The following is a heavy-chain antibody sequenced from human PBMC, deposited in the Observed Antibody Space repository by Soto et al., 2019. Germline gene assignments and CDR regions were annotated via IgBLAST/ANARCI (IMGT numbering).Heavy chain of an antibody. CDR2: VYYTGST. CDR3: ARDPRVVPGRTGLLNWFDP. CDR1: GGSVNNGNYY. V-gene: IGHV4-61*01. Sequence: PSETLSLTCTVSGGSVNNGNYYWSWIRQPPGKELEWIGYVYYTGSTYSNPSLTSRLTLTIDTSKNQFSLNLRSVTAADTPVYYCARDPRVVPGRTGLLNWFDPWDKGALGTVCS. D-gene: IGHD3-3*01. J-gene: IGHJ5*02.